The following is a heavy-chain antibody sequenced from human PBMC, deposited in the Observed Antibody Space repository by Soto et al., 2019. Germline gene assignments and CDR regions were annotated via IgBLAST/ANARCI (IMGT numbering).Heavy chain of an antibody. Sequence: EVQLVESGGGLVQPGGSLRLPCAASGSTFGSNSMNWVRQAQGKGLEWVSYISSSSTTIYYAASVKGRFTISRDNAKNSLYLQMNSLRAEDTAVYYCARGYYDSSGYYWVFDYWGQGTLVTVYS. D-gene: IGHD3-22*01. CDR2: ISSSSTTI. J-gene: IGHJ4*02. CDR1: GSTFGSNS. CDR3: ARGYYDSSGYYWVFDY. V-gene: IGHV3-48*01.